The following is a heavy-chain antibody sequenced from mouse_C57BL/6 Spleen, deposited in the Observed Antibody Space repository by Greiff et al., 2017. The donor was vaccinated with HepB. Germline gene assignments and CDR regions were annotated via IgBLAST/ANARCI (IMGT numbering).Heavy chain of an antibody. Sequence: VQLQQSGPELVKPGASVKISCKASGYAFSSSWMNWVKQRPGKGLEWIGRIYPGDGDTNYNGKFKGKATLTADKSSSTAYMQLSSLTSEDSAVYFCARGVSTPGAMDYWGQGTSVTVSS. CDR1: GYAFSSSW. D-gene: IGHD5-1*01. V-gene: IGHV1-82*01. CDR3: ARGVSTPGAMDY. J-gene: IGHJ4*01. CDR2: IYPGDGDT.